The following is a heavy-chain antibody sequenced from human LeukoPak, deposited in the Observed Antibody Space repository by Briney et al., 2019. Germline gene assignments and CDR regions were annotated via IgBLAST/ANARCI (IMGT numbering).Heavy chain of an antibody. J-gene: IGHJ5*02. D-gene: IGHD2-21*02. V-gene: IGHV3-21*01. CDR1: GFTFSSYS. Sequence: GGSLRLSCAASGFTFSSYSMNWVRQAPGKGLEWVSSISSSSSYIYYADSVKGRFTISRDNAKNSLYLQMNSLRAEDTAVYYCATEHIVVVTASGSWFDPWGQGTLVTVSS. CDR3: ATEHIVVVTASGSWFDP. CDR2: ISSSSSYI.